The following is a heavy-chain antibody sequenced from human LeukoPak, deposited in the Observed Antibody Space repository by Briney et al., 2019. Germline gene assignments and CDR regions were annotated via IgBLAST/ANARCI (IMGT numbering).Heavy chain of an antibody. CDR3: AKDWSAIITDAFDI. CDR2: ISYDGSNK. CDR1: GFTFSSYG. J-gene: IGHJ3*02. D-gene: IGHD2-2*01. V-gene: IGHV3-30*18. Sequence: GGSLRLSCAASGFTFSSYGMHWVRQAPGKGLEWVAVISYDGSNKYYADSVKGRFTISRDNSKNTLYLQMNSLRAEDTAVYYCAKDWSAIITDAFDIWGQGTMVTVSS.